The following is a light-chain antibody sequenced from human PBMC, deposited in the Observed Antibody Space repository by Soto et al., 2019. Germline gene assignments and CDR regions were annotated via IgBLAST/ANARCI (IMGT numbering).Light chain of an antibody. J-gene: IGKJ3*01. CDR3: QQRSNWPPFT. V-gene: IGKV3-11*01. Sequence: EIVLTQSPATLSLSPGERATLSCRASQSVGSYLAWYQQKPGQAPRLLIYDASNRATGIPARFSGSGSGTDFTLTISSLEPEDFAVYYCQQRSNWPPFTFGPGTKGDIK. CDR2: DAS. CDR1: QSVGSY.